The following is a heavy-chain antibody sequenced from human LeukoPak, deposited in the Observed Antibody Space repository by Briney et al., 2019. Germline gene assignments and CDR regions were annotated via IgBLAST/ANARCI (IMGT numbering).Heavy chain of an antibody. J-gene: IGHJ4*02. V-gene: IGHV3-33*08. CDR2: IWYDGSNK. CDR1: GFTFSSYG. Sequence: GRSLRLSCAASGFTFSSYGMHWVRQAPGKGLEWVAVIWYDGSNKYYADPVKGRFTISRDNSKNTLYLQMNSLGAEDTAVYYCAREESGAVAGTNEVPFDYWGQGTLVTVSS. D-gene: IGHD6-19*01. CDR3: AREESGAVAGTNEVPFDY.